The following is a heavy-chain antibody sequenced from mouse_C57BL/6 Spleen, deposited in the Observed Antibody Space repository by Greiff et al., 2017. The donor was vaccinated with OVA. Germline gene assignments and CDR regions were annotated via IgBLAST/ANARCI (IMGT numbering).Heavy chain of an antibody. V-gene: IGHV1-64*01. CDR2: IHPNSGST. D-gene: IGHD2-4*01. J-gene: IGHJ3*01. CDR3: ARSYDYEGWFAY. Sequence: VKLQQPGAELVKPGASVKLSCKASGYTFTSYWMHWVKQRPGQGLEWIGMIHPNSGSTNYNEKFKSKATLTVDKSSSTAYMQLSSLTSEDSAVYYCARSYDYEGWFAYWGQGTLVTVSA. CDR1: GYTFTSYW.